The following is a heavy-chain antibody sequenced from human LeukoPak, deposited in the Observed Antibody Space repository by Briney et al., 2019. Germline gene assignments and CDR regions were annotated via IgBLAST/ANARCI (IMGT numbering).Heavy chain of an antibody. Sequence: GGSLRLSCAASGFTFSSYEMNWVRQAPGKGLEWVSYISSSGSTIYYADSVKGRFTISRDNAKNSLYLQMNSLRAEDTAIYYCARLYDILTGAFDYWGQGTLVTVSS. CDR1: GFTFSSYE. V-gene: IGHV3-48*03. D-gene: IGHD3-9*01. CDR2: ISSSGSTI. CDR3: ARLYDILTGAFDY. J-gene: IGHJ4*02.